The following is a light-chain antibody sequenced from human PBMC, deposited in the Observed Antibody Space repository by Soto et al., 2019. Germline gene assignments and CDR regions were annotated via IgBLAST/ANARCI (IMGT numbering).Light chain of an antibody. Sequence: EVVLTQSPVTLSLSPGERATLSCRASQSVSSPYLAWYQQKPGQPPRLLIYGASSRATDIPDRFIGSGSGTEFTLTIARLAPEDFAMYYCQQYVSSPFTFGPGTKVDI. CDR2: GAS. CDR1: QSVSSPY. V-gene: IGKV3-20*01. J-gene: IGKJ3*01. CDR3: QQYVSSPFT.